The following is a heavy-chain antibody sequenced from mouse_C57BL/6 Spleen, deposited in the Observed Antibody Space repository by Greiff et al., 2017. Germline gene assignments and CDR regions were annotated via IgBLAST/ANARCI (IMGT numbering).Heavy chain of an antibody. V-gene: IGHV5-16*01. D-gene: IGHD2-10*02. CDR1: GFTFSDYY. Sequence: EVKLMESEGGLVQPGSSMKLSCTASGFTFSDYYMAWVRQVPEKGLEWVANINYDGSSTYYLDSLKSRFIISRDNAKNILYLQMSSLKSEDTATXYCAREKYGNFDYWGQGTTLTVSS. CDR2: INYDGSST. J-gene: IGHJ2*01. CDR3: AREKYGNFDY.